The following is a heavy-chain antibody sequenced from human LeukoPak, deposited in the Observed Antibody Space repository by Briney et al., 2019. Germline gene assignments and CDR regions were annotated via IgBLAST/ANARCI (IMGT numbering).Heavy chain of an antibody. J-gene: IGHJ4*02. CDR3: ARDGYQLLAHCDY. D-gene: IGHD2-2*01. V-gene: IGHV3-21*04. Sequence: GGSLRLSCAASGFTFSSYSVNWVRQAPGKGLEWVSSISSSSSYKKYADSVKGRLTISRDNAKNSLYLQMNSLRAEDTALYYCARDGYQLLAHCDYWGQGTLVTVSS. CDR2: ISSSSSYK. CDR1: GFTFSSYS.